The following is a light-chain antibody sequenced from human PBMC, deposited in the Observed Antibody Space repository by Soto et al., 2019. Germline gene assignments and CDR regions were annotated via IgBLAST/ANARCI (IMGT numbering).Light chain of an antibody. J-gene: IGKJ1*01. CDR2: DAS. V-gene: IGKV1-5*01. CDR3: QQYNSFPWT. Sequence: DIQMTQSPSTIAASVCGRVSSTCRASQSISSWLAWYQQKPGKAPKLLIYDASSLESGVPSRFSGSGSGTEFTLTISNLKPDDLAAYDCQQYNSFPWTFGQGTKVDIK. CDR1: QSISSW.